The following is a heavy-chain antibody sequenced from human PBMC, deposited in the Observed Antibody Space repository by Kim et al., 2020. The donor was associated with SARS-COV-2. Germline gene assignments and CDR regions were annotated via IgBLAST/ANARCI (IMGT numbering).Heavy chain of an antibody. Sequence: GGSLRLSCAASGFTFSSYAMHWVRQAPGKGLEWVAVISYDGSNKYYADSVKGRFTISRDNSKNTLYLQMNSLRAEDTAVYYCARDRDIAFDYWGQGTLVT. V-gene: IGHV3-30-3*01. D-gene: IGHD2-15*01. CDR2: ISYDGSNK. CDR3: ARDRDIAFDY. CDR1: GFTFSSYA. J-gene: IGHJ4*02.